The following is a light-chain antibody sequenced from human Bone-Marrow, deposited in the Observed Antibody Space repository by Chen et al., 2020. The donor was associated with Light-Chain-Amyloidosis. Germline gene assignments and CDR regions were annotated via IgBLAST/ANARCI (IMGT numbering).Light chain of an antibody. CDR3: QSADSSGTYEVI. CDR1: DLPTKY. J-gene: IGLJ2*01. V-gene: IGLV3-25*03. CDR2: RDT. Sequence: SYELTQPPSVSVSPGQTXRITCSGDDLPTKYAYWYQQKPGQAPVLVIHRDTERPSGISQRFSGSSSGTTATLTISGVQAEDEADYHCQSADSSGTYEVIFGGGTKLTVL.